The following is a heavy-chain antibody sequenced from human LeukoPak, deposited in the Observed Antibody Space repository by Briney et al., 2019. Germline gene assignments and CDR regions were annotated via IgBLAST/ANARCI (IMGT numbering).Heavy chain of an antibody. V-gene: IGHV3-30*18. CDR1: GFTFSSYA. D-gene: IGHD5-18*01. J-gene: IGHJ4*02. CDR2: VSYDGSVK. CDR3: AKPHTAMSSYYFDY. Sequence: GGSLRLSCAASGFTFSSYALNWVRQAPGKGLEWVAIVSYDGSVKYYADSVKGRFTISRDNSKNTLYLQTDSLSAEDTAVYFCAKPHTAMSSYYFDYWGQGTLVTVSS.